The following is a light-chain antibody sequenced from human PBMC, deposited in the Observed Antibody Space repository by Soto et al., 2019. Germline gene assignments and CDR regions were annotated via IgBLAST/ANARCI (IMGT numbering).Light chain of an antibody. CDR1: QSVNSN. CDR3: QQYNNWPRT. V-gene: IGKV3-15*01. J-gene: IGKJ1*01. Sequence: EIVMTQSPATLSVSPGERATLSYRASQSVNSNLAWYHQKPGQAPRLLIYGASTRATGIPARFSGSGSGTDFTLTISSLQSEDFAVYYCQQYNNWPRTFGQGTKVDIK. CDR2: GAS.